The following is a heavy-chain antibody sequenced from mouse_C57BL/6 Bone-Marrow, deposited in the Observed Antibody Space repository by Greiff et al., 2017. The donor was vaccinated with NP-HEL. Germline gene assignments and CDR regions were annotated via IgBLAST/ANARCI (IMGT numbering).Heavy chain of an antibody. CDR1: GYTFTSYG. CDR2: IYPRSGNT. Sequence: QVQLKESGAELARPGASVKLSCKASGYTFTSYGISWVKQRTGQGLEWIGEIYPRSGNTYYNEKFKGKATLTADKSSSTAYMELRSLTSEDSAVYFCARWDYYGSSYGFAYWGQGTLVTVSA. CDR3: ARWDYYGSSYGFAY. J-gene: IGHJ3*01. D-gene: IGHD1-1*01. V-gene: IGHV1-81*01.